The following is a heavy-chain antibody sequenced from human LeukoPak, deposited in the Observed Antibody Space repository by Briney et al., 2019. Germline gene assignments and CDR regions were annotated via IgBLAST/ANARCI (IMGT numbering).Heavy chain of an antibody. CDR3: ARVLDYYDSSGYYEWFDP. CDR2: IYTSGST. V-gene: IGHV4-61*02. CDR1: DGSISSGSYY. J-gene: IGHJ5*02. D-gene: IGHD3-22*01. Sequence: PSQTLSLTCNVSDGSISSGSYYWSWIRQPAGKGLEWIGRIYTSGSTNYNPSLKSRVTISVDTSKNQFSLKLSSVTAADTAVYYCARVLDYYDSSGYYEWFDPWGQGTLVTVSS.